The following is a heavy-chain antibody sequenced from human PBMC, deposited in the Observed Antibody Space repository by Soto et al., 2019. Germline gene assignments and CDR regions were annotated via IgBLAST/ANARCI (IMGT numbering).Heavy chain of an antibody. V-gene: IGHV1-18*01. D-gene: IGHD3-22*01. J-gene: IGHJ5*02. CDR2: ISAYNGNT. Sequence: ASVKVSCKASGYTFTSYGISWVRQAPGQGLEWMGWISAYNGNTNYAQKLQGRVTMTTETSTRTAYMELRSLRSDDTAVYYCAKKPHYDSSGYYSWFDPWGQGTLVTVSS. CDR1: GYTFTSYG. CDR3: AKKPHYDSSGYYSWFDP.